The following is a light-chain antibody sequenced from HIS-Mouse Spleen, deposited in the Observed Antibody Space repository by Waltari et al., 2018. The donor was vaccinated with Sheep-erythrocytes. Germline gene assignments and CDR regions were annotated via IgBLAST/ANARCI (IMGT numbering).Light chain of an antibody. Sequence: QSALTQPRSVSGSPGQAITISCTGTSRDVGGYHYVSWYQQHPGNAPKLMIYDVSKLPSGVPNRFSGSKSGTTASLTISGLQAEDEADYYCCSYAGSYTFWVFGGGTKLTVL. CDR2: DVS. CDR1: SRDVGGYHY. V-gene: IGLV2-11*01. CDR3: CSYAGSYTFWV. J-gene: IGLJ3*02.